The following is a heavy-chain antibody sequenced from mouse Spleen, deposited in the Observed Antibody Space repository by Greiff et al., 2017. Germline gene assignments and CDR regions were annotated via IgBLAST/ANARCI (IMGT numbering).Heavy chain of an antibody. CDR2: INPSTGYT. CDR3: ARKDYGSVYFDY. V-gene: IGHV1-7*01. Sequence: VPLPPSGAEMAKPGASVKMSCKASGYTFTCYWMPWVKQRPGPGLEWIGYINPSTGYTEYNQKFKDKATLTADKSSSTAYMQLSSLTSEDSAVYYCARKDYGSVYFDYWGQGTTLTVSS. J-gene: IGHJ2*01. D-gene: IGHD1-2*01. CDR1: GYTFTCYW.